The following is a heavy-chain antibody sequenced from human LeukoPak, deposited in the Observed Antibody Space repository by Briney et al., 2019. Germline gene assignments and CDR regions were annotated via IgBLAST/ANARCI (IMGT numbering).Heavy chain of an antibody. Sequence: GGSLRLSCAASGFTFSSYAMSWVRQAPGKGLEWVSAISGSGGSTYYADSVKGRFTIFRDNSKNTLYLQMNSLTAEDTAIYFCAIGTGYSSGWYSAHWGQGTLVTVSS. J-gene: IGHJ4*02. CDR3: AIGTGYSSGWYSAH. D-gene: IGHD6-19*01. V-gene: IGHV3-23*01. CDR2: ISGSGGST. CDR1: GFTFSSYA.